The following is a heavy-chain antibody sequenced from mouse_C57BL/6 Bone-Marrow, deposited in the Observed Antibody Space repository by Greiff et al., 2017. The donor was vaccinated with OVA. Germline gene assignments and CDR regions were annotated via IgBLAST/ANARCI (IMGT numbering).Heavy chain of an antibody. V-gene: IGHV2-2*01. CDR1: GFPLTSFG. Sequence: VQLQQSGPGLVQPSQSLSIPCPFSGFPLTSFGVHWVRHSPGKGLGWLGVIWSGGSTDNNAAFISRQSISKDNSKSQVFFKMNSLQADDTAIYYCAILLPGYFDVWGTGTTVTVSS. D-gene: IGHD1-1*01. CDR3: AILLPGYFDV. J-gene: IGHJ1*03. CDR2: IWSGGST.